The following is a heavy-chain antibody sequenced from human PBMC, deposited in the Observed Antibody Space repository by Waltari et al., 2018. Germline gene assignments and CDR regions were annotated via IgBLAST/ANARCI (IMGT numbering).Heavy chain of an antibody. D-gene: IGHD3-16*02. CDR3: ATLMITFGGVIVSPHFDY. V-gene: IGHV4-39*07. J-gene: IGHJ4*02. CDR2: IYYSGST. Sequence: QLQLQESGPGLVKPSETLSLTCTVSGGSISSSSYYWGWIRQPPGKGLEWIGSIYYSGSTYYNPSLKSRVTISVDTSKNQFSLKLSSVTAADTAVYYCATLMITFGGVIVSPHFDYWGQGTLVTVSS. CDR1: GGSISSSSYY.